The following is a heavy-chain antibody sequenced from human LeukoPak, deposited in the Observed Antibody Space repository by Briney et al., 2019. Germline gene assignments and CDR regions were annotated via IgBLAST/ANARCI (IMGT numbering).Heavy chain of an antibody. D-gene: IGHD3-3*01. CDR3: ARDVPNYDLWGGYLDT. J-gene: IGHJ5*02. CDR2: ISYDGSNK. CDR1: AFPFSKYA. Sequence: GGSLRLSCAASAFPFSKYAMHWVRQAPGKGLEWVAVISYDGSNKYYADSVKGRFTISRDNSKNTVSLQMNSLRTEDTALYYCARDVPNYDLWGGYLDTWGQGTLVTVSS. V-gene: IGHV3-30*01.